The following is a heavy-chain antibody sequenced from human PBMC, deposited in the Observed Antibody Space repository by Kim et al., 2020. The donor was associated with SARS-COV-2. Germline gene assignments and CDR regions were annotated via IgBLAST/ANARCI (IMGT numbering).Heavy chain of an antibody. D-gene: IGHD3-10*01. CDR2: ISGSGGNT. CDR3: AKGGEYYGSGDYGIDV. V-gene: IGHV3-23*01. Sequence: GGSLRLSCAASGFTFRTYAMSWVRQAPGKGLEWVSAISGSGGNTYYADSVKGRFTISRDNSKNTLYLQMNSLRAEDTAVYYCAKGGEYYGSGDYGIDVWGQGTTVTVSS. CDR1: GFTFRTYA. J-gene: IGHJ6*02.